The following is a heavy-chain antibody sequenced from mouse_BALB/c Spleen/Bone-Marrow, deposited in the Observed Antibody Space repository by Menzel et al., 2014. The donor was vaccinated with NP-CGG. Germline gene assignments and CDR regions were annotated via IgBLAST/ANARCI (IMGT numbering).Heavy chain of an antibody. CDR1: GYTFTSYW. CDR3: ARPITTGIQAWFAY. V-gene: IGHV1-7*01. J-gene: IGHJ3*01. CDR2: INPSSGYT. D-gene: IGHD2-4*01. Sequence: QVQLKQSGAELAKPGASVKMSCKASGYTFTSYWTHWVKQRPGQGLEWIGNINPSSGYTEYNQKFKDKATLTADKSSSTAYMQLSSLTSEDSAVYYCARPITTGIQAWFAYWGQGILVTVSA.